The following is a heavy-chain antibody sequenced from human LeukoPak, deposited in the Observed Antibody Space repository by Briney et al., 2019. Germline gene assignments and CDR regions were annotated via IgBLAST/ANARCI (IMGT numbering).Heavy chain of an antibody. Sequence: PSETLSLTRTVSGGSISSSSYYWGWIRQPPGKGLEWIGSIYYSGSTNYNPSLKSRVTISVDTSKNQFSLKLSSVTAADTAVYYCARGSSWNYYYYYMDVWGKGTTVTVSS. CDR2: IYYSGST. J-gene: IGHJ6*03. CDR3: ARGSSWNYYYYYMDV. D-gene: IGHD6-13*01. CDR1: GGSISSSSYY. V-gene: IGHV4-39*07.